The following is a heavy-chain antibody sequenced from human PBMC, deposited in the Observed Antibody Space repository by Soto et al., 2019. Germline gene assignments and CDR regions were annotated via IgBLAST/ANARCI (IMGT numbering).Heavy chain of an antibody. D-gene: IGHD6-13*01. CDR3: AREGWDIAAAGTSLFFGY. CDR2: ISYDGSNK. V-gene: IGHV3-30-3*01. J-gene: IGHJ4*02. Sequence: QVQLVESGGGVVQPGRSLRLSCAASGFTFSSYAMHWVRQAPGKGLEWVAVISYDGSNKYYADSVKGRFTISRENSKNTLYLQMNSLRAEDTAVYYCAREGWDIAAAGTSLFFGYWGQGTLVTVSS. CDR1: GFTFSSYA.